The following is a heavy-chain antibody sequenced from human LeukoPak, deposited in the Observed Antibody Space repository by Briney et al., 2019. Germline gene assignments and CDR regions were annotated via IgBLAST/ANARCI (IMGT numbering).Heavy chain of an antibody. D-gene: IGHD3-10*01. V-gene: IGHV3-33*01. CDR2: IWYDGSNK. J-gene: IGHJ6*02. CDR3: ARDHYYGSGSYYIQNDYGMDV. Sequence: GGSLRLSCAASGFTFSSYGMHWVRQAPGKGLEWVAVIWYDGSNKYYADSVRGRFTISRDNSKNTLYLQMNSLRAEDTAVYYCARDHYYGSGSYYIQNDYGMDVWGQGTTVTVSS. CDR1: GFTFSSYG.